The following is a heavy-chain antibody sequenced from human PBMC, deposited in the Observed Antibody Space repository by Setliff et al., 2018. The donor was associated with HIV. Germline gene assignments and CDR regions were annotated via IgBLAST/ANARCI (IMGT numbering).Heavy chain of an antibody. CDR3: ARAMYYYDSSGSYPRIDY. J-gene: IGHJ4*02. D-gene: IGHD3-22*01. CDR2: ITSSSTTI. CDR1: GFTFSSYA. V-gene: IGHV3-48*01. Sequence: PGGSLRLSCAASGFTFSSYAMNWVRQAPGKGLEWVSYITSSSTTIYYADSVKGRFTISRDNAKNSLYLQMNSLRAEDTAVYYCARAMYYYDSSGSYPRIDYWGQGTLVTVSS.